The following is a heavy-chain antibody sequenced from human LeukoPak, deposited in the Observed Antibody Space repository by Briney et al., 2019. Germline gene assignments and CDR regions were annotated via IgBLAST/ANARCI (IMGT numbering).Heavy chain of an antibody. V-gene: IGHV3-33*01. D-gene: IGHD4-17*01. CDR2: IWYDGSNE. Sequence: GTSLRLSCAASGFTFRSYGMHWVRQAPGKGLEWVALIWYDGSNENYADSVKGRFSISRDNSKNTLYLQMNGLGADDTAVYYCASFDGDYFFDYWGQGVMVTVSS. CDR1: GFTFRSYG. J-gene: IGHJ4*02. CDR3: ASFDGDYFFDY.